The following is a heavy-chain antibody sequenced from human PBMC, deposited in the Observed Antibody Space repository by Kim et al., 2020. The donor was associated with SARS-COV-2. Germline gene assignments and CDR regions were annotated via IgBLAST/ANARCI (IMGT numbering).Heavy chain of an antibody. CDR3: ARDRVSGSYGKPTGYNWFDP. CDR1: GDSVSSNSAA. J-gene: IGHJ5*02. Sequence: SQTLSLTCAISGDSVSSNSAAWNCIRQSPSRGLEWLGRTYYRSKWYNDYAVSVKSRITINPDTSKNQFSLQLNSVTPEDTAVYYCARDRVSGSYGKPTGYNWFDPWGQGTLVTVSS. D-gene: IGHD1-26*01. CDR2: TYYRSKWYN. V-gene: IGHV6-1*01.